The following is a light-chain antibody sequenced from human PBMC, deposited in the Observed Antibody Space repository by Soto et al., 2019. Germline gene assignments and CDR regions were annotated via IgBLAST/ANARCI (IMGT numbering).Light chain of an antibody. J-gene: IGLJ1*01. CDR2: EVS. V-gene: IGLV2-14*01. CDR3: SSYTSSSTYV. CDR1: SSDVGGYNY. Sequence: QSVLTQPASVSGSPGQSITLSCTGTSSDVGGYNYVSWYQQHPGKAPKLMLYEVSNRPSGVSFRFSGSKSGNTASLTISGLQGEDEADYYCSSYTSSSTYVFGTGTKVTVL.